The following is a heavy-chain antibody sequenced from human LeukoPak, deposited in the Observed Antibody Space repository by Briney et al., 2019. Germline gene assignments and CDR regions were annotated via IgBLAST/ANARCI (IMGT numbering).Heavy chain of an antibody. J-gene: IGHJ6*04. Sequence: GGSLRLSCAASGCTFSSYEMNWVRQAPGKGLEWVSYISSCGSTIYYADSVKGRFTISRDNAKNSLYLQMNSLRAEDTAVYYCARQYCSGGSCYSSYYYYGMDVWGKGTTVTVSS. CDR2: ISSCGSTI. CDR3: ARQYCSGGSCYSSYYYYGMDV. CDR1: GCTFSSYE. V-gene: IGHV3-48*03. D-gene: IGHD2-15*01.